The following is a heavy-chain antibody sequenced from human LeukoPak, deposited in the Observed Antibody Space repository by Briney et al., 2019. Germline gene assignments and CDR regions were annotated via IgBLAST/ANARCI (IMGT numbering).Heavy chain of an antibody. CDR2: IYTSGST. Sequence: PSETLSLTCSVSCGSIRRYYGSWVRQPAGKGLEWIGRIYTSGSTNYNPSLKSRVTMSVDTSKSQFSLKLSSVTAADTAVYYCARAAVGIAAAGTGQPDDAFDIWGQGTMVTVSS. V-gene: IGHV4-4*07. CDR1: CGSIRRYY. CDR3: ARAAVGIAAAGTGQPDDAFDI. J-gene: IGHJ3*02. D-gene: IGHD6-13*01.